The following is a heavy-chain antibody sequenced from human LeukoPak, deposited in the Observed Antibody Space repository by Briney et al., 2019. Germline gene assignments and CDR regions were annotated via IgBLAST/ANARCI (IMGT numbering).Heavy chain of an antibody. CDR1: GGSISSGSYY. J-gene: IGHJ4*02. D-gene: IGHD3-22*01. CDR2: IYTSGST. V-gene: IGHV4-61*02. Sequence: PSQTLSLTCTVSGGSISSGSYYWSWIRQPAGKGLEWIGRIYTSGSTNYNPSLKSRVTISVDTSKNQFPLKLSSVTAADTAVYYCARAQYYYDSSGYFHFDYWGQGTLVTVSS. CDR3: ARAQYYYDSSGYFHFDY.